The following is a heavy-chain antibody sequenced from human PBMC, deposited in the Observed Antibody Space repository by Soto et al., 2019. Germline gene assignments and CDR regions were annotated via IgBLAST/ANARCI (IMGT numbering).Heavy chain of an antibody. CDR2: ISYDGSKK. CDR1: GFTFSSYV. D-gene: IGHD2-2*01. CDR3: ANGQPCSITSCSFCYYDIDV. J-gene: IGHJ6*02. Sequence: QVQLVESGGGVVQPGRSLRLSCAASGFTFSSYVMHWVRQAPGKGLEWVAVISYDGSKKYYADSVKGRLTISRDNSKNTESLPMTSLRREDTAVYYCANGQPCSITSCSFCYYDIDVWGQGTTVAVSS. V-gene: IGHV3-30*18.